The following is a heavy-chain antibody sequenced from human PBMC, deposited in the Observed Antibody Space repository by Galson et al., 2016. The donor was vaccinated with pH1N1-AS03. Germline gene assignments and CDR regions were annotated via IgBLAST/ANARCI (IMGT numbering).Heavy chain of an antibody. Sequence: CAISGDSVSSHTAAWNWIRQSPSRGLEWLGRTYYRSRWYNDYAVFVTSRITITPDTSKNQFSLQLKFVTPEDTAIYYCAGMQLGALHFWGRGTLVTVSS. D-gene: IGHD1-1*01. V-gene: IGHV6-1*01. CDR3: AGMQLGALHF. CDR1: GDSVSSHTAA. CDR2: TYYRSRWYN. J-gene: IGHJ4*02.